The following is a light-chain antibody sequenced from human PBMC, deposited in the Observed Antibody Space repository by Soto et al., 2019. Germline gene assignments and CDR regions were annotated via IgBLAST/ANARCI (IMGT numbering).Light chain of an antibody. CDR3: SSYAGSSPLYV. Sequence: QSALTQPASVSGSPGQSITISCTGTSSDVGGYKFVSWYQQHPGKVPKLLIYEVTNRPSGVSNRFSASKSGNTASLTISGLQAEDEADYYCSSYAGSSPLYVFGTGPKLTVL. V-gene: IGLV2-14*01. CDR2: EVT. J-gene: IGLJ1*01. CDR1: SSDVGGYKF.